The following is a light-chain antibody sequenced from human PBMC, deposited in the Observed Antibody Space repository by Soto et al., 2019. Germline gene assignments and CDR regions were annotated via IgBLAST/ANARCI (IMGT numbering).Light chain of an antibody. V-gene: IGLV2-14*01. CDR3: SSYTSGTTLYV. CDR1: SSDIGAYDY. J-gene: IGLJ1*01. Sequence: QSALTQPASLSGSPGQSITISCTGTSSDIGAYDYVSWFQQHPGKAPKLMISEVNNRPSGVSHRFSGSRSGNTASLTISGLQAEDEADYYCSSYTSGTTLYVFGTGTKVTVL. CDR2: EVN.